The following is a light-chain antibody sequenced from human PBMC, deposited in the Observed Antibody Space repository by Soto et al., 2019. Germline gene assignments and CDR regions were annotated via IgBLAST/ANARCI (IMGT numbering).Light chain of an antibody. CDR3: GSWDSSLSAYV. Sequence: QSVLAQPPSVSAAPGQKVTISFSGSISNIGGNSVSWYQQLPGTAPKLLIYDDNKRPSGIPDRFSGSKSGTSATLGITGFQTGDGADYYCGSWDSSLSAYVLGTGTKV. J-gene: IGLJ1*01. CDR1: ISNIGGNS. CDR2: DDN. V-gene: IGLV1-51*01.